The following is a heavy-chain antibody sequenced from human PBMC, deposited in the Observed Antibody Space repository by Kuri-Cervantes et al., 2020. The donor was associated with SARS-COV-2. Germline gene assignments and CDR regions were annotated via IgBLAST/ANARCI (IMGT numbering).Heavy chain of an antibody. CDR2: IRYDGSNE. CDR3: ARGRNYDILTGYYISTPFDY. V-gene: IGHV3-33*01. Sequence: GGSLSLSCLVSGFTFSSNGRHWVRQAPGKGLEWVAVIRYDGSNEYYAHSVKGRFTISRDNSKNTLYLQMNSLRAEDTAVYYCARGRNYDILTGYYISTPFDYWGQGTLVTVSS. D-gene: IGHD3-9*01. CDR1: GFTFSSNG. J-gene: IGHJ4*02.